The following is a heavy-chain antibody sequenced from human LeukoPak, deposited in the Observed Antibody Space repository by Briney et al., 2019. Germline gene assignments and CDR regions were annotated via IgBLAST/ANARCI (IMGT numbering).Heavy chain of an antibody. Sequence: QTGGSLRLSCAASGFTFSSYAMSWVRQAPGKGLEWVSAISGSGGSTYYADSVKGRFTISRDTSKDTLFLQMNSLRAEDTAIYYCAKSMTTVVTHLNSWGQGTLVTVSS. CDR3: AKSMTTVVTHLNS. CDR2: ISGSGGST. V-gene: IGHV3-23*01. D-gene: IGHD4-23*01. CDR1: GFTFSSYA. J-gene: IGHJ4*02.